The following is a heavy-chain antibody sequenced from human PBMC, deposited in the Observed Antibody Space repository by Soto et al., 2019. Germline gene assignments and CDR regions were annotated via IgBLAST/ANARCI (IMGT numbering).Heavy chain of an antibody. CDR2: IYSGGST. D-gene: IGHD7-27*01. CDR1: GFTVSTKY. J-gene: IGHJ4*02. Sequence: EVQLVESGGGLVQPGGSLRLSCAASGFTVSTKYMSWVRQAPGKGLEWVSVIYSGGSTFYAGSVRGRFTISRDNSKNTVNLQMHSLRAEDTAVYYCARDPGAVDYGGQGTLVSVSS. V-gene: IGHV3-66*01. CDR3: ARDPGAVDY.